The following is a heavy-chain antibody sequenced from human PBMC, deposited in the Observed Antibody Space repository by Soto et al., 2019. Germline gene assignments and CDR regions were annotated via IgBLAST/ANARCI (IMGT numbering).Heavy chain of an antibody. V-gene: IGHV1-8*01. J-gene: IGHJ4*02. CDR2: MNPNSGNT. CDR1: GYTFTSYA. Sequence: ASVKVSCKASGYTFTSYAIHWLRQAPGQGLEWMGWMNPNSGNTGYAQKFQGRVTMTRNTSISTAYMELSSLRSEDTAVYYCARADKYQLLGVGYWGQGTLVTVSS. D-gene: IGHD2-2*01. CDR3: ARADKYQLLGVGY.